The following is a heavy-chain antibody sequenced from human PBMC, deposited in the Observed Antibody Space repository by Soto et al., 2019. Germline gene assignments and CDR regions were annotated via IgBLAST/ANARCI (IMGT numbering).Heavy chain of an antibody. Sequence: GGSLRLSCAASGFTFSSYAMSWVRQAPGKGLEWVSAISGSGGSTYYADSVKGRFTISRDNSKNTLYLQMNSLRAEDTAVYYCAKVLGDSNGYYYDGAFDIWGQGTMVTVSS. CDR1: GFTFSSYA. V-gene: IGHV3-23*01. D-gene: IGHD3-22*01. CDR3: AKVLGDSNGYYYDGAFDI. CDR2: ISGSGGST. J-gene: IGHJ3*02.